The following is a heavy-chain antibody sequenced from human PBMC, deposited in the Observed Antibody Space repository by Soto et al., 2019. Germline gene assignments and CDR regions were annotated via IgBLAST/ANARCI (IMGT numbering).Heavy chain of an antibody. V-gene: IGHV6-1*01. Sequence: PSQTLSLTCGISGESVSRNSAGWNWIRQSPSRGLEWLGRTYYRSRWYYDYSEFVRSRITINPDISKNQFSLQLNSVTSDDTAVYYCARDSWNPGWFDPWGQGTLVTVSS. D-gene: IGHD1-1*01. CDR3: ARDSWNPGWFDP. J-gene: IGHJ5*02. CDR1: GESVSRNSAG. CDR2: TYYRSRWYY.